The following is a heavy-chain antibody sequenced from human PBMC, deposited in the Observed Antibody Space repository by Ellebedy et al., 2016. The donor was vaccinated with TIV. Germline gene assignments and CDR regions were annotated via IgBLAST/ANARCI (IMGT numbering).Heavy chain of an antibody. V-gene: IGHV3-23*01. D-gene: IGHD4-23*01. Sequence: GESLKISCKASGFTFSMFPMSWVRQAPGKGLEYVSTISAGGDTTYDAESVGGRFSISRDNSQDTLYLQMDSLRAEDTAIYFCARDPVGVGPAFDVWGQGTMVTVSS. CDR3: ARDPVGVGPAFDV. CDR2: ISAGGDTT. CDR1: GFTFSMFP. J-gene: IGHJ3*01.